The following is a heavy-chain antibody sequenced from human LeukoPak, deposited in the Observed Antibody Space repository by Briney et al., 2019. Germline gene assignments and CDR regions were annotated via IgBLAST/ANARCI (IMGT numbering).Heavy chain of an antibody. CDR2: IIPILGIA. J-gene: IGHJ4*02. CDR1: GGTFSSYA. V-gene: IGHV1-69*04. CDR3: ARVSGGSSPFDY. Sequence: SVKVSCKASGGTFSSYAISWVRQAPGQGLEWMGRIIPILGIANYAQKFQGRVTITADKSTSTAYMELSSLRSEDTAVYYCARVSGGSSPFDYWGQGTLVTVSS. D-gene: IGHD2-15*01.